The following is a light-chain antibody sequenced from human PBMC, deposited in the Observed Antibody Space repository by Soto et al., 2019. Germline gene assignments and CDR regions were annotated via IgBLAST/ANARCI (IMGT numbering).Light chain of an antibody. CDR3: AAWDDSLSALYV. CDR1: SSNIGSYT. J-gene: IGLJ1*01. CDR2: TNN. Sequence: QSVLTQPPSASGTPGQRVTISCSGSSSNIGSYTVNWYQQLPGTAPKLLIYTNNQRPSGVPDRFSGSKSGTSASLAISGLQSEDEADYYRAAWDDSLSALYVFGTGTKLTVL. V-gene: IGLV1-44*01.